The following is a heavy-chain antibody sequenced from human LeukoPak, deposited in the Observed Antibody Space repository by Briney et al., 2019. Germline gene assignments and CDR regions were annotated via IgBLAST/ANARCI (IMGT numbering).Heavy chain of an antibody. V-gene: IGHV4-59*01. Sequence: SETLSLTCTVSGGSISGYFWSWILQPPGKGLEWIGYIYYSGSTNYNPSVKSRVTISVDTSKNQFSLKLSSVTAADTAVYYCARVHYYPGAFDIWGQGTMVTVSS. D-gene: IGHD3-22*01. J-gene: IGHJ3*02. CDR2: IYYSGST. CDR3: ARVHYYPGAFDI. CDR1: GGSISGYF.